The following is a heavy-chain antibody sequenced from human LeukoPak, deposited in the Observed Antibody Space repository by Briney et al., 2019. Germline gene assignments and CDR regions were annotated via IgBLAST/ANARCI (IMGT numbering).Heavy chain of an antibody. D-gene: IGHD3/OR15-3a*01. CDR2: ITSDGSST. Sequence: PGGSLRLSCAASGFTFSSTWMHWVRQAPGKGLVWVSRITSDGSSTIYADSVKGRFTISRDNAKNSLYLQMNSLRAEDTAVYYCARDGLEARIDAFDIWGQGTMVTVSS. V-gene: IGHV3-74*01. J-gene: IGHJ3*02. CDR1: GFTFSSTW. CDR3: ARDGLEARIDAFDI.